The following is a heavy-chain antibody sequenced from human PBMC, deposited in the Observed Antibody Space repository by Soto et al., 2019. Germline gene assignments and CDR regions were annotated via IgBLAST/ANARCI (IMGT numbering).Heavy chain of an antibody. V-gene: IGHV1-18*01. D-gene: IGHD6-13*01. J-gene: IGHJ4*02. Sequence: QVQLVQSGAEVKKPGASVRVSCKASGYTFTSNGISWVRQAPGQGLEWMGWISAYNGNTNYAQILQGRVTMTTDTSTTTAYMELRSLKSVDTAVYYCARVSPSSRAAEPWGQGTLVTVS. CDR3: ARVSPSSRAAEP. CDR2: ISAYNGNT. CDR1: GYTFTSNG.